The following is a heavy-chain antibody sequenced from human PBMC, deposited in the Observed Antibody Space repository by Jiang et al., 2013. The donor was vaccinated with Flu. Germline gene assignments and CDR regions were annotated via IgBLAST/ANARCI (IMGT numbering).Heavy chain of an antibody. CDR3: AKDFPIEFFGGY. Sequence: AASGFTFSSYAMSWVRQAPGKGLEWVSAISGSGGSTYYADSVKGRFTISRDNSKNTLYLQMNSLRAEDTAVYYCAKDFPIEFFGGYWGQGTLVTVSS. J-gene: IGHJ4*02. V-gene: IGHV3-23*01. D-gene: IGHD2-15*01. CDR2: ISGSGGST. CDR1: GFTFSSYA.